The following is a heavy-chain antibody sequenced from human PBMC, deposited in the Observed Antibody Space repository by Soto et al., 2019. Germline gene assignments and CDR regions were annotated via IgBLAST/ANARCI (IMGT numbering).Heavy chain of an antibody. CDR1: GFTFSSYA. V-gene: IGHV3-23*01. D-gene: IGHD3-3*01. CDR3: AKDQSRPLVFVFDP. CDR2: ISGSGCSI. Sequence: GGSLRLSCAASGFTFSSYAMSWVRQAPVNCLVWVLVISGSGCSIYFADSVKVRFTISRDNSKNTLYLQMNSLRAEDTAVYYCAKDQSRPLVFVFDPWGQGTLVTVSS. J-gene: IGHJ5*02.